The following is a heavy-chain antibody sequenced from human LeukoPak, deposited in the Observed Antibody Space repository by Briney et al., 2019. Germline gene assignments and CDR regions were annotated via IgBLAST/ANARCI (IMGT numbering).Heavy chain of an antibody. CDR2: LDPEDGET. CDR1: GYTLTELS. J-gene: IGHJ3*02. Sequence: ASVNVSCKVSGYTLTELSMHWVRQAPGKGLEWMGGLDPEDGETIYAQKFQGRVTMTEDTSTDTAYMELSSLRSEDTAVYYCATRRITIFGVVKEDAFDIWGQGTMVTVSS. D-gene: IGHD3-3*01. V-gene: IGHV1-24*01. CDR3: ATRRITIFGVVKEDAFDI.